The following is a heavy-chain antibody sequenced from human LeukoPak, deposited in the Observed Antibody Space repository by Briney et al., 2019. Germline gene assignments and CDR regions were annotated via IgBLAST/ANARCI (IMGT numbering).Heavy chain of an antibody. CDR2: VRSDGNDK. CDR1: EFTFSNYS. D-gene: IGHD2-21*02. CDR3: ATAGLDY. J-gene: IGHJ4*02. V-gene: IGHV3-30*02. Sequence: GGSLRLSCAASEFTFSNYSMHWDRQAPGKGLEWVTYVRSDGNDKYYADSVKGRFTISRDNSKNTLYLQMTSLRVEDTAIYYCATAGLDYWGQGSLVTVSS.